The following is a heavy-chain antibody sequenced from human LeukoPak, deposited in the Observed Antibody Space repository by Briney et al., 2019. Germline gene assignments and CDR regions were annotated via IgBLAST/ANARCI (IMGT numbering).Heavy chain of an antibody. J-gene: IGHJ3*02. V-gene: IGHV1-69*13. Sequence: SVKVSCQASGGTFISYAISLVRQAPGQGREWMGGIIPIFGTANYAQKFQGRVTITADESTSTAYMELSSLRSEDTAVYYCARAHLGIAARPGAFDIWGQGTMVTVSS. CDR1: GGTFISYA. CDR2: IIPIFGTA. D-gene: IGHD6-6*01. CDR3: ARAHLGIAARPGAFDI.